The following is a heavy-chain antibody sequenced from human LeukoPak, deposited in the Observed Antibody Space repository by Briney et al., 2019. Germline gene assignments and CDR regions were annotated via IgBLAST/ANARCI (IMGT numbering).Heavy chain of an antibody. J-gene: IGHJ6*02. V-gene: IGHV3-74*01. D-gene: IGHD2-15*01. CDR1: GFIFSDYW. Sequence: GGSLRLSCAASGFIFSDYWMHWVRQAPGKGLVWVSRINSDGSSTSHADSVKGRFTISRDNAKNTLYLQMNSLRAEDTAVYYCARSLYCSGGSCYYYYYGMDVWGQGTTVTVSS. CDR3: ARSLYCSGGSCYYYYYGMDV. CDR2: INSDGSST.